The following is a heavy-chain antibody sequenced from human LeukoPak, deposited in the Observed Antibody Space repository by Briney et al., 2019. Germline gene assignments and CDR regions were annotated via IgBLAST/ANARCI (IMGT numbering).Heavy chain of an antibody. V-gene: IGHV3-30-3*01. CDR3: ARETIAARTLDY. CDR2: ISYDGSNK. D-gene: IGHD6-6*01. J-gene: IGHJ4*02. Sequence: GGSLRLSCAASGFTFSSYAMHWVRQAPGKGLEWVAVISYDGSNKYYADSVKGRFTISRDNSKNTLYLQMNSLRAEDTAVYYCARETIAARTLDYWGQGTLVTVSS. CDR1: GFTFSSYA.